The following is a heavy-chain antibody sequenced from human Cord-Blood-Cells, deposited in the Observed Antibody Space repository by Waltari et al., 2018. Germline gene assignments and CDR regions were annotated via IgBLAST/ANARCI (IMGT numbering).Heavy chain of an antibody. D-gene: IGHD1-1*01. J-gene: IGHJ3*02. CDR1: GFTFDDYA. CDR2: IRWNSGSI. Sequence: EVQLVESGGGVVQPGRSLRLYCAASGFTFDDYAMHWVRQAPGKGLEWVSGIRWNSGSIGYADSVKGRFTISRDNAKNSLYLQMNSLRAEDTALYYCAKDNFAFDIWGQGTMVTVSS. V-gene: IGHV3-9*01. CDR3: AKDNFAFDI.